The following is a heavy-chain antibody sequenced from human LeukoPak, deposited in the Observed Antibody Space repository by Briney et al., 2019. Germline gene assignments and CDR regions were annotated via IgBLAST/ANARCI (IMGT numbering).Heavy chain of an antibody. D-gene: IGHD3-22*01. Sequence: GSLRLSCAASGFIFSSAWMSWIRQPPGKGLEWIGYIYYSGSTNYNPSLKSRVTISVDTSKNQFSLKLSSVTAADTAVYYCARGVYYYDSSGYYYYFDYWGQGTLVTVSS. CDR2: IYYSGST. CDR3: ARGVYYYDSSGYYYYFDY. J-gene: IGHJ4*02. V-gene: IGHV4-59*01. CDR1: GFIFSSAW.